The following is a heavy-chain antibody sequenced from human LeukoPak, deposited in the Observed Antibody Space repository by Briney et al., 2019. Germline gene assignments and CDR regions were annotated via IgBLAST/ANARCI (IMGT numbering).Heavy chain of an antibody. V-gene: IGHV3-15*01. CDR1: GFTFSNAW. CDR3: TTRIAAPTSFDY. J-gene: IGHJ4*02. D-gene: IGHD6-6*01. CDR2: IKSKTDGGTT. Sequence: KSGGSLRLSCAASGFTFSNAWMSWVRHAPGKGLEWVGRIKSKTDGGTTDYAAPVKGRFTISRDDSKNTLYLQMNSLKTEDTAVYYCTTRIAAPTSFDYWGQGTLVTVSS.